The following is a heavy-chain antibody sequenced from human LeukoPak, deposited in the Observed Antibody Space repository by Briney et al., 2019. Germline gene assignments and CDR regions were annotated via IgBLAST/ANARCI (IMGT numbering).Heavy chain of an antibody. V-gene: IGHV3-30*02. D-gene: IGHD6-19*01. J-gene: IGHJ6*03. CDR1: GFTFSSYG. Sequence: PGGSLRLSCAASGFTFSSYGMHWVRQAPGKGLEWVAFIRYDGSNKYYADSVKGRFTISRDNSKNTLYLQMNSLRAEDTAVYYCAKDPAGCSSGWNGGYYYMDVWGKGTTVTVSS. CDR2: IRYDGSNK. CDR3: AKDPAGCSSGWNGGYYYMDV.